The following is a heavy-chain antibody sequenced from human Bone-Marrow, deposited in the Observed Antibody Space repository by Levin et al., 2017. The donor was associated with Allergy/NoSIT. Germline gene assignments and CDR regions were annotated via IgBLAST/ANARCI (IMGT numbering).Heavy chain of an antibody. CDR1: GYIFTSFD. V-gene: IGHV1-8*01. CDR2: MNPSSTNT. D-gene: IGHD3-10*01. CDR3: ARAVRGHLLSDF. J-gene: IGHJ4*02. Sequence: ASVKVSCKTSGYIFTSFDIIWVRQATGQGLEWMGWMNPSSTNTGYSQRFQGRVTMTATTSINTAYMELSSLTSEDTALYFCARAVRGHLLSDFWGQGTQVTVSS.